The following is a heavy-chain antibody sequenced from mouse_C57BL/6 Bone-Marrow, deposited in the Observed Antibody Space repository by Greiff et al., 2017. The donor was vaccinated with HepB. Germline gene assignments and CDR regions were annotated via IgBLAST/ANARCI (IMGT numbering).Heavy chain of an antibody. CDR2: INPGSGGT. D-gene: IGHD2-1*01. CDR1: GYAFTNYL. V-gene: IGHV1-54*01. CDR3: AREGDYGNYVDYFDY. Sequence: VQLQQSGAELVRPGTSVKVSCKASGYAFTNYLIEWVKQRPGQGLEWIGVINPGSGGTNYNEKFKGKATLTADKSSSTAYMQLSSLTSEDSAVYYCAREGDYGNYVDYFDYWGQGTTLTVSS. J-gene: IGHJ2*01.